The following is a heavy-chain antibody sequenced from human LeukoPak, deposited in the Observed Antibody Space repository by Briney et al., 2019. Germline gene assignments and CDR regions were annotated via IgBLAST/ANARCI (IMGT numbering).Heavy chain of an antibody. V-gene: IGHV4-59*01. CDR2: IYYGGGT. Sequence: SETLSLTRTLSGGSIFSALRRSVRQSPGKGLEWIGYIYYGGGTNYNPSLKSRVTIAVDTSKNQFSLEMTSVTAADAGVSYCARDIRLQGCWYFDPWLRGTLVTVSS. D-gene: IGHD5-12*01. CDR1: GGSIFSAL. J-gene: IGHJ2*01. CDR3: ARDIRLQGCWYFDP.